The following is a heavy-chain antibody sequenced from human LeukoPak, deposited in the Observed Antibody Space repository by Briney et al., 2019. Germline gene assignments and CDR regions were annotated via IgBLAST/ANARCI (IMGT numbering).Heavy chain of an antibody. Sequence: GASVKVSCKAAGYTFTSYGISWVRQPPGQGLEWMGWMSAYNGNTHYAQKLQGRVTMTTDTSTSTAYMELRSLRSDDTAVYYCARGAYRYDFLFDHWGQGTLVTVSS. D-gene: IGHD5-18*01. CDR1: GYTFTSYG. CDR2: MSAYNGNT. V-gene: IGHV1-18*01. CDR3: ARGAYRYDFLFDH. J-gene: IGHJ4*02.